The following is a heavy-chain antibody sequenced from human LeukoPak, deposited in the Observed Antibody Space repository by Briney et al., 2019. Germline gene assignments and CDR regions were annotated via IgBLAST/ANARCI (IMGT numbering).Heavy chain of an antibody. Sequence: GGSLRLSCTAPGFTFGDYAMSWVRQAPGKGLEWVGFIRSKAYGGTTEYAASVKGRFTISRDDSKSIAYLQMNSLKTEDTAVYYCTRVLNGDYGTFDYWGQGTLVTVSS. J-gene: IGHJ4*02. CDR3: TRVLNGDYGTFDY. D-gene: IGHD4-17*01. CDR1: GFTFGDYA. V-gene: IGHV3-49*04. CDR2: IRSKAYGGTT.